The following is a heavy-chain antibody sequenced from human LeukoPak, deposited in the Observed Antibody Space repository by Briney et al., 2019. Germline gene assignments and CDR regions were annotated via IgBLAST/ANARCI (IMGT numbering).Heavy chain of an antibody. CDR3: ARVLADHDAFDI. Sequence: PSETLSLTCTVSGGSISSSSYYWGWIRQPPGKGLEWIGSIYYSGSTYYNPSLKSRVTISVDTSKNQFSLKLSSVTAADTAVYYCARVLADHDAFDIWGQGTMVTVSS. D-gene: IGHD2/OR15-2a*01. J-gene: IGHJ3*02. CDR1: GGSISSSSYY. CDR2: IYYSGST. V-gene: IGHV4-39*07.